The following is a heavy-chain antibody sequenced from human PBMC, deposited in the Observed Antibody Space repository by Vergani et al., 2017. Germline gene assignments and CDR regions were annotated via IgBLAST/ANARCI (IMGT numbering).Heavy chain of an antibody. V-gene: IGHV3-66*02. CDR1: GFTVSSNY. D-gene: IGHD2-21*02. CDR3: ARDLAYCGGDCTYVMDV. Sequence: EVQLVESGGGLVQPGGSLRLSCAASGFTVSSNYMSWVRQAPGKGLEWVSVIYSGGSTYYADSVKGRFTISRENAKNTLYLQMNSLRAEDTAVYYCARDLAYCGGDCTYVMDVWGQGTTVTVSS. CDR2: IYSGGST. J-gene: IGHJ6*02.